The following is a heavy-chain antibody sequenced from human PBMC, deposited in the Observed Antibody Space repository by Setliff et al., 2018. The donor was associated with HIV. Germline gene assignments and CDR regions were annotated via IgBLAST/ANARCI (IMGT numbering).Heavy chain of an antibody. Sequence: PGGSLRLSCAASGFTFSSYGMHWVRQAPGKGLEWVAVIWYDGSNKYYADSVKGRFTISRDNAKNSLYLQMNSLRAEDTAVYYCARFRLYHYSNKVDYWGQGTLVTVSS. V-gene: IGHV3-33*01. D-gene: IGHD4-4*01. J-gene: IGHJ4*02. CDR2: IWYDGSNK. CDR3: ARFRLYHYSNKVDY. CDR1: GFTFSSYG.